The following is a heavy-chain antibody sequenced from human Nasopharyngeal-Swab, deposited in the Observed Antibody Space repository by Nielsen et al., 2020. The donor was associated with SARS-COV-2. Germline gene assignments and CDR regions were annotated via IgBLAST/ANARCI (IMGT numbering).Heavy chain of an antibody. J-gene: IGHJ4*02. V-gene: IGHV1-18*01. CDR1: GYDFTRYG. CDR3: ARDATGDEYFDY. D-gene: IGHD7-27*01. Sequence: ASVKVSCKASGYDFTRYGVSWVRQATGQGLECMGWITVYSGHTKYAQNFQGRVTLTTETSTRTAFMELSRLRSDDTAVYYCARDATGDEYFDYWGQGTLVTVSS. CDR2: ITVYSGHT.